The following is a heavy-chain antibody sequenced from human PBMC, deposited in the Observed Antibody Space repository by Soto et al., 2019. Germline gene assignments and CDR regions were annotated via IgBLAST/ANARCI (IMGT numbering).Heavy chain of an antibody. J-gene: IGHJ5*02. D-gene: IGHD3-22*01. CDR1: GGTFSSYA. Sequence: ASVKVSCKASGGTFSSYAISWVRQAPGQGLEWMGGIIPIFGTANYAQKFQGRVTITADESTSTAYMELSSLRSEDTAGYYCARVIVVVTQFGWFDPWGQGTLVTVSS. CDR2: IIPIFGTA. CDR3: ARVIVVVTQFGWFDP. V-gene: IGHV1-69*13.